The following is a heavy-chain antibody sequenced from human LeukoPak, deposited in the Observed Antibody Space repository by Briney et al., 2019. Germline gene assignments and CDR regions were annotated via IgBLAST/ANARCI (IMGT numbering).Heavy chain of an antibody. CDR1: GFTFDDYT. CDR3: AKDRDYGGNSGYFHH. CDR2: ISWDGGST. V-gene: IGHV3-43*01. Sequence: GGSLRLSCAASGFTFDDYTMHWVRQPPGKGLEWVSLISWDGGSTYYADSMEGRFTISRDNSKNSLYLRMNSLRTEDTAFYYCAKDRDYGGNSGYFHHWGQGTLVTVSS. D-gene: IGHD4-23*01. J-gene: IGHJ1*01.